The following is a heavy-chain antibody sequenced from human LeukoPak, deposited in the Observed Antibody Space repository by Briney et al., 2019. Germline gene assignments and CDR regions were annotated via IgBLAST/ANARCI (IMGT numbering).Heavy chain of an antibody. Sequence: PGGSLRPSCAASGFTFSDHFITWIRQAPGKGLEWVSYTSNSGSITYYADSVKGRFTISRDTAKNSLYLQICSLRAEDTAVYYCAPGAKSTFDFWAQGTLVTVSS. CDR2: TSNSGSIT. J-gene: IGHJ4*02. CDR1: GFTFSDHF. D-gene: IGHD4-17*01. CDR3: APGAKSTFDF. V-gene: IGHV3-11*01.